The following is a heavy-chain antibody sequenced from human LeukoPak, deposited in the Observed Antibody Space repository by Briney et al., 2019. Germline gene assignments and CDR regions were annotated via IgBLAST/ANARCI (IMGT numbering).Heavy chain of an antibody. CDR1: GGSISSSSYY. V-gene: IGHV4-39*01. D-gene: IGHD3-22*01. J-gene: IGHJ4*02. CDR3: ARHLPFRATMIVVVEGFFDY. Sequence: KPSETLSLTCTVSGGSISSSSYYWGWIRQPPGKGLEWPGSIGSIYHSGSTYYNPSLKNRVTISLDTSKNQFSLMLSSVTATDTAVYYCARHLPFRATMIVVVEGFFDYWGQGTLVTVSS. CDR2: IYHSGST.